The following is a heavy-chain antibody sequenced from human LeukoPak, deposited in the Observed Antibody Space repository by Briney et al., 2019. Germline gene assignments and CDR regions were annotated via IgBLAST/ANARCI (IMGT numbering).Heavy chain of an antibody. CDR1: GGSISSYY. CDR3: ARDRHSSADWYFDL. V-gene: IGHV4-4*07. J-gene: IGHJ2*01. Sequence: SETLSLTCTVSGGSISSYYWSWIRQPAGKGLEWIGRIYTSGSTNYNPSLKSRVTISVDTSKNQFSLKLSSVTAADTAVYYCARDRHSSADWYFDLWGRGTLVTVSS. CDR2: IYTSGST.